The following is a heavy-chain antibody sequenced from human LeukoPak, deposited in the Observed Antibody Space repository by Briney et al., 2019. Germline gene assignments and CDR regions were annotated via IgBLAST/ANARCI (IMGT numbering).Heavy chain of an antibody. J-gene: IGHJ5*02. CDR1: GGSISSGDYY. CDR3: ASSNWNDVGWFDP. V-gene: IGHV4-30-4*08. Sequence: SRTLSLTCTVSGGSISSGDYYWSWIRQPPGKGLEWIGYIYYSGSTYYNPSLKSRVTISVDTSKNQFTLKLSSVTAADTAVYYCASSNWNDVGWFDPWGQGTLVTVSS. D-gene: IGHD1-20*01. CDR2: IYYSGST.